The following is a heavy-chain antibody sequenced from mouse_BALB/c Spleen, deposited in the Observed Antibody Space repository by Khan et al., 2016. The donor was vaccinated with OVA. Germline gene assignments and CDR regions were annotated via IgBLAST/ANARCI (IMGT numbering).Heavy chain of an antibody. J-gene: IGHJ4*01. CDR3: VRQPYYHYYLMDY. CDR1: GFSLTNYG. D-gene: IGHD2-10*01. CDR2: IWSDGST. V-gene: IGHV2-6-1*01. Sequence: QLEESGPGLVAPSQSLSITCTISGFSLTNYGVHWVRQPPGKGLEWLVVIWSDGSTTYNSALKSRLSISKDNSKSQVFLKMNSLQTDDTAMYYCVRQPYYHYYLMDYWGQGTSVTVSS.